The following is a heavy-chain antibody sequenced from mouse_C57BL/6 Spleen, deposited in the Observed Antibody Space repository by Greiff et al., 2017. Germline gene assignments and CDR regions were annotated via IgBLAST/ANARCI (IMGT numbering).Heavy chain of an antibody. CDR1: GYTFTSYW. CDR2: IDPSDSYT. CDR3: ARSRLGDY. J-gene: IGHJ2*01. V-gene: IGHV1-50*01. Sequence: VQLQQPGAELVKPGASVKLSCKASGYTFTSYWMQWVKQRPGQGLEWIGEIDPSDSYTNYTQKFKGKATLTVDTSSSTAYIQLSSLTSEDSAVYYCARSRLGDYWGQGTTLTVSS. D-gene: IGHD4-1*01.